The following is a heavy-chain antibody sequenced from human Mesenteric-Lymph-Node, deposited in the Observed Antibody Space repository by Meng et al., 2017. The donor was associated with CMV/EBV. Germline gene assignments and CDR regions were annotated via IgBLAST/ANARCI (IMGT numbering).Heavy chain of an antibody. CDR3: ARDGPESGLLFDY. D-gene: IGHD5-12*01. Sequence: ASVKVSCKASGYTFTGYYMHWVRQAPGQGLEWMGWINPNSGGTNYAQKFQGRVTMTRDTSISTAYMELSRLTSDDTAVYYCARDGPESGLLFDYWGQGTLVTVSS. V-gene: IGHV1-2*02. CDR1: GYTFTGYY. J-gene: IGHJ4*02. CDR2: INPNSGGT.